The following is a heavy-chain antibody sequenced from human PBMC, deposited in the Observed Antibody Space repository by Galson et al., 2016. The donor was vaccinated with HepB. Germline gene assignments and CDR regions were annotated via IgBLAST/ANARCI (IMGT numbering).Heavy chain of an antibody. CDR3: ARVSGESGPDY. V-gene: IGHV3-30-3*01. CDR1: GFIFSSYA. J-gene: IGHJ4*02. Sequence: SLRLSCAASGFIFSSYAMHWVRQAPGKGLEWVAVISHDGSNKYYADSVKGRFTISRDNSKKTPYLQMNSLRAEDTAVYYCARVSGESGPDYWGQGTLVNVSS. CDR2: ISHDGSNK. D-gene: IGHD3-10*01.